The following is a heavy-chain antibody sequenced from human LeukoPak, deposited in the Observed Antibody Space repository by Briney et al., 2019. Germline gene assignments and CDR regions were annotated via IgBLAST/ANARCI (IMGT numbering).Heavy chain of an antibody. CDR1: GGSISSYY. V-gene: IGHV4-59*08. Sequence: PSETLSLTCTVSGGSISSYYWSWIRQPPGKGLEWIGYIYYSGSTNYNPSLKSRVTISVDTSKNQFSLKLSSVTAADTAVYYCARRGIEEGFDYWGQGTLVTVSS. J-gene: IGHJ4*02. CDR3: ARRGIEEGFDY. CDR2: IYYSGST. D-gene: IGHD3-10*01.